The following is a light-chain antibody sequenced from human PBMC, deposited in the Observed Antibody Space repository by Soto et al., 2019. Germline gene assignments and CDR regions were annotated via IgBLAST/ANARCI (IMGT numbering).Light chain of an antibody. CDR1: SSDIGTYDY. CDR2: EVS. Sequence: QSALTQPPSASGSPGQSVTISCTGTSSDIGTYDYVSWYQQHPGRAPKLIIFEVSKRPSGVPDRFSGSKSGNTASLIVSGLQPDDEAEYHCTSYTGDDFTFIFGTGTKVTVL. V-gene: IGLV2-8*01. J-gene: IGLJ1*01. CDR3: TSYTGDDFTFI.